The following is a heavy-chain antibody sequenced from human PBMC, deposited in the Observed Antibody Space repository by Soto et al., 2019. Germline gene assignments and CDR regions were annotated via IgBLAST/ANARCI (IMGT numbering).Heavy chain of an antibody. CDR2: IMQDGSEK. CDR3: TRDFGNPKGRFDP. J-gene: IGHJ5*02. D-gene: IGHD3-10*01. CDR1: GFTITGYW. V-gene: IGHV3-7*01. Sequence: EVQLVESGGGLVQPGGSLRLSCAASGFTITGYWMSWVRQAPGKGVEWVANIMQDGSEKYYVDSVKGRFTISRDNAKNSLYLQMNSLRAEDTAVYYCTRDFGNPKGRFDPWGQGTLVTVSS.